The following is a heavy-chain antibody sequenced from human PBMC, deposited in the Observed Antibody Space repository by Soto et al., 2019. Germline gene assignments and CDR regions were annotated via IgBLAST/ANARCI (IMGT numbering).Heavy chain of an antibody. CDR1: GGSISSYY. CDR3: ASAPEQAGYSQFDI. V-gene: IGHV4-59*01. D-gene: IGHD6-13*01. CDR2: IYYSGST. J-gene: IGHJ3*02. Sequence: QVQLQESGPGLVKPSETLSLTCTVSGGSISSYYWSWIRQPPGKGLEWIGYIYYSGSTNYNPSLTSRVTLPVDTSKNQFSLKLSSVTAADTAVYYCASAPEQAGYSQFDIWGQGTMVTVSS.